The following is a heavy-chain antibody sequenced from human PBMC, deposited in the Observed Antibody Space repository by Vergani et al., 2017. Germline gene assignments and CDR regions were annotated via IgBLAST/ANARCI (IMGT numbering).Heavy chain of an antibody. CDR1: GYTFTSYG. Sequence: QVQLVQSGAEVKKPGASVKVSCKASGYTFTSYGISWVRQAPGQGLEWMGWISAYNGNTNYAQKLQGRVTMTTETSTSTAYMELRSLRSDDTAVYYCARDRRAVVPAANNWFDPWGQGTLVTVSS. V-gene: IGHV1-18*04. CDR3: ARDRRAVVPAANNWFDP. D-gene: IGHD2-2*01. J-gene: IGHJ5*02. CDR2: ISAYNGNT.